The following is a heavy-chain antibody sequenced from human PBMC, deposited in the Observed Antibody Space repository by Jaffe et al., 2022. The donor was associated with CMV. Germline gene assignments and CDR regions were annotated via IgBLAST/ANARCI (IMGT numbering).Heavy chain of an antibody. CDR3: ARDLVSGRRSGPGSEKYDL. D-gene: IGHD2-8*01. Sequence: EVQLLESGGGLIPPGGSLRLSCAASGFRFSDYAMSWFRQGPGKRLEYVSAISVGGEATHYGDSVTGRFIISRDNFKSTVNLQMSGLRAEDTAVYYCARDLVSGRRSGPGSEKYDLWGQGTLVTVSS. J-gene: IGHJ5*02. CDR2: ISVGGEAT. V-gene: IGHV3-23*01. CDR1: GFRFSDYA.